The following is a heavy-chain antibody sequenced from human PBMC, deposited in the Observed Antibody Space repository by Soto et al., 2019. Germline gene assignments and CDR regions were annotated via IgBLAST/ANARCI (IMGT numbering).Heavy chain of an antibody. J-gene: IGHJ6*02. D-gene: IGHD3-16*01. CDR2: ISSSSSYI. V-gene: IGHV3-21*01. CDR3: ARDRGWGEDYYYGMDV. CDR1: GFTFSSYS. Sequence: GGSLRLSCAASGFTFSSYSMNWVRQAPGKGLEWVSPISSSSSYIYYADSVKGRFTISRDNAKNSLYLQMNSLRAEDTAVYYCARDRGWGEDYYYGMDVWGQGTTVTVSS.